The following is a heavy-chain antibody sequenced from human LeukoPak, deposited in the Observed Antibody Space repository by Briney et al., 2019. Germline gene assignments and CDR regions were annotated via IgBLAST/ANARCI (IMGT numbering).Heavy chain of an antibody. CDR1: GGSISSGSYY. J-gene: IGHJ3*02. D-gene: IGHD5-24*01. Sequence: PSETLSLTCTVSGGSISSGSYYWSWIRQPAGKGLEWIGRIYTSGSTNYNPSLKSRVTISVDTSKNQFSLKLSSVTAADTAVYYCARDLGRDDAFDIWGQGTMVTVSS. CDR3: ARDLGRDDAFDI. V-gene: IGHV4-61*02. CDR2: IYTSGST.